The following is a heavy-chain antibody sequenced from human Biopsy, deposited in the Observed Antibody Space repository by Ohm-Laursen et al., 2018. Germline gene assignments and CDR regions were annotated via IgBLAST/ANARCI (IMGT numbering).Heavy chain of an antibody. V-gene: IGHV1-69*06. CDR3: ARGGSFLPSEYFHH. D-gene: IGHD3-16*01. J-gene: IGHJ1*01. CDR1: GGTFSNYG. Sequence: SSVKVSCKPPGGTFSNYGVNWVRQAPGQGLEWLGGNIPILGTGNYAQKFQDRVTVAADTSTSTATMELRSLRSDDTAVYYCARGGSFLPSEYFHHWGQGTLVTVSS. CDR2: NIPILGTG.